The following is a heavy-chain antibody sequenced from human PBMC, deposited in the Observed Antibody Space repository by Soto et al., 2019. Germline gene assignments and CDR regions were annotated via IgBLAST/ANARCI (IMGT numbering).Heavy chain of an antibody. CDR1: GLTFSRDG. CDR3: AGGYDWGDY. Sequence: QMQLVESGGGVVQPGRSLRLSCAASGLTFSRDGMLWVRQAPGKGLEWVAVISYDGRKKYHADSVKGRFTISRDNSKNTLYLQMDSRRVEDTAVYYCAGGYDWGDYWGQGTLVTVSS. J-gene: IGHJ4*02. D-gene: IGHD5-12*01. V-gene: IGHV3-30*03. CDR2: ISYDGRKK.